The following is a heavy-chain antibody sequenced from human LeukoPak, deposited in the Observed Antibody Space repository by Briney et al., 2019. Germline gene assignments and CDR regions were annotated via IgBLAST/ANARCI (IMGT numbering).Heavy chain of an antibody. CDR3: AREGGEYCSSTSRHVDY. J-gene: IGHJ4*02. D-gene: IGHD2-2*01. CDR2: ISGSGGST. CDR1: GFTFSSYA. Sequence: GGSLRLSCAASGFTFSSYAMSWVRQAPGKGLEWVSAISGSGGSTYYADSVKGRFTISRDNSKNTLYLQMNSLRAEDTAVYYCAREGGEYCSSTSRHVDYWGQGTLVTVSS. V-gene: IGHV3-23*01.